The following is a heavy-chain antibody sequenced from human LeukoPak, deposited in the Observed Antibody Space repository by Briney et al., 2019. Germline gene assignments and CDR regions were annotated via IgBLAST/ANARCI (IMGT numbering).Heavy chain of an antibody. V-gene: IGHV3-9*01. J-gene: IGHJ3*02. CDR2: ISWNSGSI. CDR1: GFIVSSNY. CDR3: AKDLTMVNIVATDAFNI. Sequence: GGSLRLSCAASGFIVSSNYMSWVRQAPGKGLEWVSGISWNSGSIVYADSVKGRFTISRDNAKNSLYLQMNSLRAEDTALYYCAKDLTMVNIVATDAFNIWGQGTMVTVSS. D-gene: IGHD5-12*01.